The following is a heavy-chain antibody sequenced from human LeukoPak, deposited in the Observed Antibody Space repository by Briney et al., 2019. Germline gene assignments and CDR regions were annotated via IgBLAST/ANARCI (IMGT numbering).Heavy chain of an antibody. CDR2: ISYDGNNG. V-gene: IGHV3-30*03. J-gene: IGHJ4*02. CDR3: ARDPGAYFDY. D-gene: IGHD3-16*01. CDR1: GFTFSGYG. Sequence: GRSLRLSCAASGFTFSGYGMHWVRQAPGKGLEWVAVISYDGNNGYYADSVKGRFTISRDNSKNTLYLQMNSLRAEDTAVYYCARDPGAYFDYWGQGTLVTVSS.